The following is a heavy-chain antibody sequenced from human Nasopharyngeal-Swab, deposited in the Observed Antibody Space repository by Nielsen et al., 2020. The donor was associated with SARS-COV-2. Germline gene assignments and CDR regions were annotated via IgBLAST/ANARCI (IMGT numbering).Heavy chain of an antibody. V-gene: IGHV3-33*08. CDR3: ARGGGHFSNTYFDY. Sequence: GESLKISCAASGFTFSSYGMHWVRQAPGKGLEWVAVIWYDGSNKYYADSVKGRFTISRDNSKNTLYLQMNSLRAEDTAVYYCARGGGHFSNTYFDYWGQGTLVTVSS. J-gene: IGHJ4*02. D-gene: IGHD1-26*01. CDR1: GFTFSSYG. CDR2: IWYDGSNK.